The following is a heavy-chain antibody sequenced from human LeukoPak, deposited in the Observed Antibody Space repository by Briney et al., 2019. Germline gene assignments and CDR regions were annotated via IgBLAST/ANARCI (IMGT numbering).Heavy chain of an antibody. D-gene: IGHD3-3*01. CDR2: IYYSGST. CDR1: GGSISSYY. J-gene: IGHJ4*02. Sequence: SETLSLTCTVSGGSISSYYWSWIRQPPGKGLEWIGYIYYSGSTNYNPSLKSRVTISVDTSKNQFSLKLSSVTAADTAVYYCARRRTYYDFWSGYGPFDYWGQGTLVTVSS. V-gene: IGHV4-59*08. CDR3: ARRRTYYDFWSGYGPFDY.